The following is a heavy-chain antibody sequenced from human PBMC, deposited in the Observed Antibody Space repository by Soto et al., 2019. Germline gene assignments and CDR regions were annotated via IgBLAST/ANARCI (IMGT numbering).Heavy chain of an antibody. Sequence: SETLSLTCTVSGGSISSYYWSWIRQPPGKGLEWIGYIYYSGSTNYNPSLKSRVTISVDTSKNQFSLKLSSVTAADTAVYYCARGSYSSLFDYWGQGTLVTVSS. D-gene: IGHD6-13*01. CDR3: ARGSYSSLFDY. V-gene: IGHV4-59*01. CDR1: GGSISSYY. J-gene: IGHJ4*02. CDR2: IYYSGST.